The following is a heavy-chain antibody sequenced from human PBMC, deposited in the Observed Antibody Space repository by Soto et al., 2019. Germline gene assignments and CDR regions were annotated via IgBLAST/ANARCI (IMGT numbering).Heavy chain of an antibody. CDR2: IYYSGST. CDR3: ETDLGGYANY. CDR1: GGSISSYY. Sequence: SETLSLTFTVSGGSISSYYWGWIRQPPGKGLEWIGYIYYSGSTNYNPSLKSRVTISVDTSKNQFSLKLSSVTAADTAVYYSETDLGGYANYWGKGTLVTVSS. V-gene: IGHV4-59*01. J-gene: IGHJ4*02. D-gene: IGHD5-12*01.